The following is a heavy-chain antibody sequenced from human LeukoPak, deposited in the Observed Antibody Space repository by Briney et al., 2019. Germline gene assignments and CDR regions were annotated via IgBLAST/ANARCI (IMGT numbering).Heavy chain of an antibody. Sequence: GGSLRLSCAASGFTVSSNYMSWVRQAPGKGLEWVSVIYSGGSTYYADSVKGRFTISRDNSKNTLYLQMNSLRAEDTAVYYCPKSRSVPAALRFDPWGQGTLVTVSS. CDR2: IYSGGST. V-gene: IGHV3-66*01. D-gene: IGHD2-2*01. CDR3: PKSRSVPAALRFDP. J-gene: IGHJ5*02. CDR1: GFTVSSNY.